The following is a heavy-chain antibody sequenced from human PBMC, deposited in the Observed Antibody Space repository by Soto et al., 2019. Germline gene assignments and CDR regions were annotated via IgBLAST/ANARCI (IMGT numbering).Heavy chain of an antibody. J-gene: IGHJ3*02. CDR2: LYDVDGT. Sequence: RLSCAALGLTISGKKYMSWVRQAPGRGLEWVSGLYDVDGTYYADSVKGRFTISSDTSKTIVFLQMTSLGPDDTAVYYCATWLLREHAYDIWGLGTTVTVSS. CDR3: ATWLLREHAYDI. V-gene: IGHV3-53*01. CDR1: GLTISGKKY. D-gene: IGHD1-26*01.